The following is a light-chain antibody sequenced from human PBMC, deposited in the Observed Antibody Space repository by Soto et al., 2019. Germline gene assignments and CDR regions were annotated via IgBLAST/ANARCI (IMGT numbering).Light chain of an antibody. Sequence: VVMTQSALSLPVTLGKPASIACRSNQSLVHSDGIAYFSWFQQRPGRSPRRXIYKVSNRDSGVPARFSGSGSGTDFELKISRVEPEDVGVYYCMQGTHWPITFGQGTRLEIK. J-gene: IGKJ5*01. CDR1: QSLVHSDGIAY. V-gene: IGKV2-30*02. CDR3: MQGTHWPIT. CDR2: KVS.